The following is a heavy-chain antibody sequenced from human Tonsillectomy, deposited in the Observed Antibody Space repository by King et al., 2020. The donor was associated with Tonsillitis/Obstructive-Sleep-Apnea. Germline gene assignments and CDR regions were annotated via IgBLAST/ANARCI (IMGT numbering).Heavy chain of an antibody. V-gene: IGHV3-15*01. CDR3: TTEEVGDYGDY. D-gene: IGHD1-26*01. CDR2: IKSKTDGGTT. CDR1: GLTFSNAW. J-gene: IGHJ4*02. Sequence: QLVQSGGGLVKPGGSLRLSCAASGLTFSNAWMSWVRQAPGKGLEWVGRIKSKTDGGTTDYAAPVKGRFTISRDDSKNTLYLQMNSLKTEDTAVYYCTTEEVGDYGDYWGQGTLVTVSS.